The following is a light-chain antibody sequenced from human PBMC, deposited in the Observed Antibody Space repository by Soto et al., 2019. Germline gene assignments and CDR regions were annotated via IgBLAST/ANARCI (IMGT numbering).Light chain of an antibody. Sequence: ILLTPSPSTMSLYIGERATLSCRASQSVGSYLAWYQQKPGQAPRLLIYDASNRATGIPARFSGSGSGTDFTLTISSLEPEDFAVYYCQQRSNWPRTFGQGTKVDIK. CDR3: QQRSNWPRT. J-gene: IGKJ1*01. V-gene: IGKV3-11*01. CDR1: QSVGSY. CDR2: DAS.